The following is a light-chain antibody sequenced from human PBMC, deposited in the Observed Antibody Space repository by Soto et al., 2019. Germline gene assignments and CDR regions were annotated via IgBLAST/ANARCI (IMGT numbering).Light chain of an antibody. CDR1: QSVGSN. CDR3: QQYNYWPPIT. V-gene: IGKV3-15*01. CDR2: DAS. Sequence: EIVMTQSPATLSVSPGERATLSCRASQSVGSNLAWYQQKPGQAPRLLIYDASTRATGIPARFSGSGSGTDFTLTISSLQSEDFAVYYCQQYNYWPPITFGQGTHWRLN. J-gene: IGKJ5*01.